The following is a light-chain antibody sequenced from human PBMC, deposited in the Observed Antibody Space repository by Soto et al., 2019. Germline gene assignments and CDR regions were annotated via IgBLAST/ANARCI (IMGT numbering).Light chain of an antibody. CDR1: QSVISH. CDR2: GAS. Sequence: EIVMTQSPATLYVSPGEGAGLXCGASQSVISHLVWYQQKAGEAPRLLIYGASSRDTGIPARFSGSGCGTEFTLTITSLQSEDFAVYECQQYNTCSTFGQGTKVDIK. V-gene: IGKV3-15*01. J-gene: IGKJ1*01. CDR3: QQYNTCST.